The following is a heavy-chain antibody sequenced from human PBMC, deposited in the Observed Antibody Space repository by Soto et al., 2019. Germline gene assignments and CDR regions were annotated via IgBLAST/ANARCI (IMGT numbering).Heavy chain of an antibody. CDR3: ARDQLLDAFDI. CDR1: GFIFSSYS. J-gene: IGHJ3*02. Sequence: QVQLVESGGGVVQPRRSLRLSCAATGFIFSSYSVHWVRQAPGKGLEWVAIISNDGSNKYYVDSVKGRFTISRDNXXXXXXXXXXXXXXXXXXXYXCARDQLLDAFDIWGQGTMVTVSS. CDR2: ISNDGSNK. V-gene: IGHV3-30-3*01. D-gene: IGHD1-1*01.